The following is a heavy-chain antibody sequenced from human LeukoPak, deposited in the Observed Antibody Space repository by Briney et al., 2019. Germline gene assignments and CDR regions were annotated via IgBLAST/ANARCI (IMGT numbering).Heavy chain of an antibody. CDR3: ARAARYCSSTSCYNFFDY. D-gene: IGHD2-2*02. V-gene: IGHV4-39*07. CDR1: GGSISRSSYY. J-gene: IGHJ4*02. Sequence: SETLSLTCSVSGGSISRSSYYWGWIRQPPGQGLEWIGTIYYSGSTYYNPSLKSRVTISVDTSKNQFSLKLNSVTAADTAVYYCARAARYCSSTSCYNFFDYWGQGTLVTVSS. CDR2: IYYSGST.